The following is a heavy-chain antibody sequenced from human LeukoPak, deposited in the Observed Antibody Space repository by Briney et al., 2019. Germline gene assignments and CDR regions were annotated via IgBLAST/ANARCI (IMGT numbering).Heavy chain of an antibody. V-gene: IGHV3-23*01. Sequence: GGSLRLSCAASGFTFSSYAMTWVRQAPGTGLEWVSVINTRGDGTYYADSVKGRFTISRDNSKNTLYLQMNSLRAEDTAVYYCAPGPYSGSRISHWGQGTLVTVSS. J-gene: IGHJ4*02. CDR2: INTRGDGT. CDR1: GFTFSSYA. D-gene: IGHD1-26*01. CDR3: APGPYSGSRISH.